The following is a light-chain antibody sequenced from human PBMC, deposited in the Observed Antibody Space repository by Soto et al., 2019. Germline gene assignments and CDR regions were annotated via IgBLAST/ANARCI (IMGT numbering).Light chain of an antibody. Sequence: DIQMTQFPSTLSASVGDRVTITCRASQSISGWLAWYQQKPGKAPKLLIYKASSSDSGVPSRFSGSGSGTEFTLTISSLQPDDFATYYCQQYKSYSGTFGQGTKVDIK. CDR3: QQYKSYSGT. J-gene: IGKJ1*01. CDR1: QSISGW. V-gene: IGKV1-5*03. CDR2: KAS.